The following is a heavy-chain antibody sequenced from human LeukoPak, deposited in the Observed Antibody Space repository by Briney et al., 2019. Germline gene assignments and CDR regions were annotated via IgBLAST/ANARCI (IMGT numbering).Heavy chain of an antibody. V-gene: IGHV3-53*01. D-gene: IGHD2-15*01. J-gene: IGHJ4*02. Sequence: GGSLRLSCAASRFTVSSNYMSWVRQAPGKGLECVSVIYSGGSTFYADSVKGRFTISRDNSKNTLYLQMNSLRAEDTALYYCARDDVLDIGTDYWGQGTLVTVSS. CDR2: IYSGGST. CDR3: ARDDVLDIGTDY. CDR1: RFTVSSNY.